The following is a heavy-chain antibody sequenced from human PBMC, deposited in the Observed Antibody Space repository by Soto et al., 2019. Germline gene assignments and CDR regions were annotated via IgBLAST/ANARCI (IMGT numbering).Heavy chain of an antibody. D-gene: IGHD5-18*01. CDR3: ARRPYTYGYYFDS. CDR2: IYDFENT. Sequence: SSETLSLTCAVSDGSISRGGYSWSWIRQPPGKGLEWIGYIYDFENTSYNPSLKTRVTISIDRSKNLLSLSLSSVTAADTAVYYCARRPYTYGYYFDSWGRGILVTISS. J-gene: IGHJ4*02. CDR1: DGSISRGGYS. V-gene: IGHV4-30-2*01.